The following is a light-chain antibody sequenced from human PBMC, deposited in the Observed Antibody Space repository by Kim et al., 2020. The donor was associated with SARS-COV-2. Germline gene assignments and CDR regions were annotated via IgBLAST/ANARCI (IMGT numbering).Light chain of an antibody. Sequence: SYELTQPPSVSVAPGKTARITCGGNNIGSKSVHWYQQKPGQAPVLVIYYDSDRPSGIPERFSGSNSGNTATLTISRVEAGDEADYYRQVWDSSSDHHVVF. CDR1: NIGSKS. J-gene: IGLJ2*01. CDR2: YDS. CDR3: QVWDSSSDHHVV. V-gene: IGLV3-21*04.